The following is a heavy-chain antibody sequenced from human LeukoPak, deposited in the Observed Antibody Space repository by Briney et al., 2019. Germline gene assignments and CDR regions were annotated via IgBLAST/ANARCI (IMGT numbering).Heavy chain of an antibody. V-gene: IGHV3-11*01. D-gene: IGHD6-19*01. CDR2: SSSSGSTI. J-gene: IGHJ5*02. CDR1: GFTFSDYY. CDR3: ARDRGSSGWYRGGDWFDP. Sequence: PGGSLRLSCAASGFTFSDYYMSWIRQAPGKGLEWVSYSSSSGSTIYYADSVKVRFTISRDNAKNSLYLQMNSLRAEDTAVYYCARDRGSSGWYRGGDWFDPWGQGTLVTVSS.